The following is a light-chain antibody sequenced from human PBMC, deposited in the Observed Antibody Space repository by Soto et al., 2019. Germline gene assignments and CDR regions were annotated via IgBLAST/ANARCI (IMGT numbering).Light chain of an antibody. Sequence: EIVITRSPATLSVSPGERATLSCRASQSVSSNLAWYQQKPGQAPRLLIYGASSLQSGVPSRFSGSGSGTDFTLTISSXQPEDFATYYCQQANSFPITFGQGTRLEIK. J-gene: IGKJ5*01. V-gene: IGKV3-15*01. CDR1: QSVSSN. CDR3: QQANSFPIT. CDR2: GAS.